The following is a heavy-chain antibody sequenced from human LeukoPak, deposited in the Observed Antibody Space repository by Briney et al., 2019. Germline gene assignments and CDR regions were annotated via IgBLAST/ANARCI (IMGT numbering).Heavy chain of an antibody. V-gene: IGHV4-34*01. Sequence: SETLSLTCGVYGGSFSDYYWSWIRQPPGKGLEWIGEINHSGSTNYNPSLKRRATISVETSKNQSSLKVNSVTAADTAVYYCARRGYTYGWGWFDPWGQGTLVTVSS. CDR1: GGSFSDYY. CDR3: ARRGYTYGWGWFDP. D-gene: IGHD5-18*01. CDR2: INHSGST. J-gene: IGHJ5*02.